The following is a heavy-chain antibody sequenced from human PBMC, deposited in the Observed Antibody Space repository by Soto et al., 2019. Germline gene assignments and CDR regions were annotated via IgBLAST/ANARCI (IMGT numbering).Heavy chain of an antibody. J-gene: IGHJ6*03. CDR3: ARTMVRGVIITDYYYYYYMEV. Sequence: SETLSLTCTVSGGSISSGGYYWSWIRQHPGKGLEWIGYIYYSGSTYYNPSLKSRVTISVDTSKNQFSLKLSSVTAADTAVYYCARTMVRGVIITDYYYYYYMEVWGKGTTVTVSS. V-gene: IGHV4-31*03. CDR1: GGSISSGGYY. CDR2: IYYSGST. D-gene: IGHD3-10*01.